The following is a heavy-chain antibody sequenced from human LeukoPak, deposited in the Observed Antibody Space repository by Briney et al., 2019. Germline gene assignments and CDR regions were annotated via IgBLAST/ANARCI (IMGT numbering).Heavy chain of an antibody. V-gene: IGHV4-34*01. CDR2: INHSGST. J-gene: IGHJ4*02. CDR1: GGSFSGYY. Sequence: SETLSLTCAVYGGSFSGYYWSWIRQPPGKGLEWIGEINHSGSTNYNPSLKSRVTISVDTSKNQFSLKLSSVTAADTAVYYCAREGRFLAAANPFDYWGQGTLVTVSS. CDR3: AREGRFLAAANPFDY. D-gene: IGHD6-13*01.